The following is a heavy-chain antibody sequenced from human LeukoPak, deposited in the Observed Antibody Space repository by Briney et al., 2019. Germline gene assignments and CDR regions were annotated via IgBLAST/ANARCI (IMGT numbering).Heavy chain of an antibody. J-gene: IGHJ5*02. Sequence: ASVKVSCKASGYTFTSYDINWVRQATGQGLEWMGWMNPNSGNTGYAQKFQGRVTITRYTSISTAYMELSSLRSEDTAVYYCARVSNYDFWSGGSNWFDPWGQGTLVTVSS. V-gene: IGHV1-8*03. CDR1: GYTFTSYD. CDR2: MNPNSGNT. CDR3: ARVSNYDFWSGGSNWFDP. D-gene: IGHD3-3*01.